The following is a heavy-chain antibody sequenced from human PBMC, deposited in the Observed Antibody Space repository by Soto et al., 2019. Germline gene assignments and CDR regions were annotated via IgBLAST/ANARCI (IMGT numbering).Heavy chain of an antibody. D-gene: IGHD3-9*01. CDR1: GGSISSYY. J-gene: IGHJ4*02. Sequence: PSETLSLTCTVSGGSISSYYWSWIRQPPGKGLEWIGYIYYSGSTNYNPSLKSRVTISVDTSKNQFSLKLSSVTAADTAVYYCARSDLIRYFDWSLDYWGQGTLVTVS. V-gene: IGHV4-59*08. CDR2: IYYSGST. CDR3: ARSDLIRYFDWSLDY.